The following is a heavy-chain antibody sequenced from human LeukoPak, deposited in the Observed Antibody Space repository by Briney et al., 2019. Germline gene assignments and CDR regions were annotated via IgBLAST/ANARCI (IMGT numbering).Heavy chain of an antibody. D-gene: IGHD1-26*01. CDR3: ARDRGATNYYGMDV. CDR1: GYTFTSYG. CDR2: ISAYNGNT. J-gene: IGHJ6*02. Sequence: ASVKVSCKASGYTFTSYGISWVRQAPGQGLEWMGWISAYNGNTNYAQKLQGRVTMTTDTSTSTAYMELRSLRSDDTAVYYCARDRGATNYYGMDVWGQGTTVTVSS. V-gene: IGHV1-18*01.